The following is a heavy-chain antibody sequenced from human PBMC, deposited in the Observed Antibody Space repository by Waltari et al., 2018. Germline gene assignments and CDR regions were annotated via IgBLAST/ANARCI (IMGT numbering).Heavy chain of an antibody. CDR1: GYTFRDNY. V-gene: IGHV1-2*02. D-gene: IGHD6-6*01. Sequence: QVQLVQSGAEVKKPGASVEVSCKASGYTFRDNYIHWVRQAPGQGLEWMGWLNPDSGATNSAEEFRGRLTMPRDTSTTTAFMALTGLTTDDTAVYYCARDVRRAFDVWGQGTMVAVSS. CDR3: ARDVRRAFDV. CDR2: LNPDSGAT. J-gene: IGHJ3*01.